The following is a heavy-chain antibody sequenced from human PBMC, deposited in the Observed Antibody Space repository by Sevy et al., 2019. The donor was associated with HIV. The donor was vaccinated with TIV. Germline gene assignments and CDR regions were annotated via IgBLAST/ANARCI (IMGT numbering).Heavy chain of an antibody. D-gene: IGHD6-19*01. CDR3: ARDGEQWLVRYFDY. CDR2: ISYDGSNK. Sequence: GGSLRLSCAASGFTFSSYAMHWVRQAPGKGLEWVAVISYDGSNKYYADSVKGRFTISRDNSKNTLYLQMNSLRAEDTAVYYCARDGEQWLVRYFDYWGQRTLVTVSS. J-gene: IGHJ4*02. V-gene: IGHV3-30-3*01. CDR1: GFTFSSYA.